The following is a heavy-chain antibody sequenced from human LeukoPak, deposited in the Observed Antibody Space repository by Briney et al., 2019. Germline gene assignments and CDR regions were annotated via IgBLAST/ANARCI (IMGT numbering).Heavy chain of an antibody. CDR3: ARGGVRPDY. V-gene: IGHV4-59*01. J-gene: IGHJ4*02. CDR1: GGSISSYY. D-gene: IGHD3-10*01. Sequence: PSETLSLTCSVSGGSISSYYWSWIRQPPGKGLEWIGYIYYSGSTNYNPSLKSRVTISVDTPKNQFSLKLSSVTAADTAVYYCARGGVRPDYWGQGTLVTVSS. CDR2: IYYSGST.